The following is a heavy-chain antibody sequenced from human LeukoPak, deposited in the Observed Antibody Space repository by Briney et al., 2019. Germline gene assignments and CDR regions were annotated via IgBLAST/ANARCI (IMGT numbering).Heavy chain of an antibody. V-gene: IGHV5-51*01. D-gene: IGHD6-25*01. CDR2: IYPGDSDT. CDR1: GYSFTSYW. Sequence: GESLKISCKCSGYSFTSYWIVWVRQMAGKGLEWRGIIYPGDSDTRYSPSFQGQVTISADKSISTAYLQWTRLKASDSAMYYCARRGMKTIAAANDYWGQGTLVTVSS. CDR3: ARRGMKTIAAANDY. J-gene: IGHJ4*02.